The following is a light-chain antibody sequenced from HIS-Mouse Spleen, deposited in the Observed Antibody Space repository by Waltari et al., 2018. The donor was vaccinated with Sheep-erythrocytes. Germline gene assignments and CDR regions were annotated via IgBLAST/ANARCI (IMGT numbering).Light chain of an antibody. CDR1: SRDVGSYNL. CDR2: EGS. V-gene: IGLV2-23*01. J-gene: IGLJ3*02. Sequence: QSALTQPASVSGSPGQSITISCTGTSRDVGSYNLVPWYHQHPGKAPKLMIYEGSKRPSGVSNRFSGSKSGNTASLTISGLQAEDEADYYCCSYAGSSTPWVFGGGTKLTVL. CDR3: CSYAGSSTPWV.